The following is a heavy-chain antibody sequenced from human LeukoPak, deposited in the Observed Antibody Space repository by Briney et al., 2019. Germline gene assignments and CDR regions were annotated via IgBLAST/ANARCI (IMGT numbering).Heavy chain of an antibody. J-gene: IGHJ4*02. CDR2: ISYDGSNK. D-gene: IGHD4-11*01. CDR1: GFTFSSYA. V-gene: IGHV3-30-3*01. Sequence: GRSLRLSCAASGFTFSSYAMHWVRQAPGKGLEWVAVISYDGSNKYYADSVKGRFTISRDNSKNTLYLQMNSLRAEDTAVYYCAGGTVTPPYPGYGYWGQGTLVTVSS. CDR3: AGGTVTPPYPGYGY.